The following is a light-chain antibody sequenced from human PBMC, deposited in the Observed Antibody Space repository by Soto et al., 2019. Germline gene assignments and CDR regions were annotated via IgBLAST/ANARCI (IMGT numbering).Light chain of an antibody. J-gene: IGKJ1*01. Sequence: DILMTQSPATLSASVGDRVTISCWASQSIDRWLAWYQQKPGKAPKLLIYDASSLESGVPSRFSGRGSGTEFTLTISSLQHDDFATYFCQQYNSYSTFGLGTRVEIK. CDR1: QSIDRW. CDR2: DAS. CDR3: QQYNSYST. V-gene: IGKV1-5*01.